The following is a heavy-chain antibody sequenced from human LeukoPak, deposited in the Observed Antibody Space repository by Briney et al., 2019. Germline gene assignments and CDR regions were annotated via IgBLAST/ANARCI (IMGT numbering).Heavy chain of an antibody. V-gene: IGHV5-51*01. CDR3: ARHGGSGSWAYYYYYGMDV. D-gene: IGHD3-10*01. Sequence: GESQKISCKGSGYSFTSYWIGWVRQMPGKGLEWMGIIYPGDSDTRYSPSFIGQVTISADKSTSTAYLQWNTLKASDTAMYYCARHGGSGSWAYYYYYGMDVWGQGTTVTVSS. CDR1: GYSFTSYW. CDR2: IYPGDSDT. J-gene: IGHJ6*02.